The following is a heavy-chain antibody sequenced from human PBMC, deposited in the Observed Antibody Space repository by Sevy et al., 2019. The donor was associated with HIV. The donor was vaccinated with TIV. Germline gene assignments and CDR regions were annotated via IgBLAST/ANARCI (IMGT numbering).Heavy chain of an antibody. CDR2: ISWNSGAI. V-gene: IGHV3-9*01. J-gene: IGHJ3*02. CDR3: GRAQGYCVINSCFGGSINAFDI. D-gene: IGHD2-15*01. Sequence: GGSLRLSCAASGFAFSDYAMHWVRQVPGKGLEWVSGISWNSGAIGYADSVKGRFTISRDNAKNSLHLQMNSLRVEDTALYYCGRAQGYCVINSCFGGSINAFDIWGLGTMVTVSS. CDR1: GFAFSDYA.